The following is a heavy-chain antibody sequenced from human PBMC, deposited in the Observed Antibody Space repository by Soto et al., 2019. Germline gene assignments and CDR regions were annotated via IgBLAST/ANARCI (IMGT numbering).Heavy chain of an antibody. D-gene: IGHD5-12*01. Sequence: QVQLQQWGAGLLKPSETLSLNCAVTGGSLSGYYWSWIRQPPGKGLEWIGEVKDGGRTNYSPSLRSRVTISSDPSNNQFSLRLNSVTAADTGVYYCAIGQEGVVATHWDQGSLVTVSS. V-gene: IGHV4-34*01. CDR3: AIGQEGVVATH. J-gene: IGHJ4*02. CDR1: GGSLSGYY. CDR2: VKDGGRT.